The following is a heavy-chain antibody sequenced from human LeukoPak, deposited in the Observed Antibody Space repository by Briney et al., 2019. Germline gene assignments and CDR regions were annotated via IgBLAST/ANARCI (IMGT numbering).Heavy chain of an antibody. CDR3: ARDRPRKVVVAATRNDAFDI. V-gene: IGHV3-7*01. CDR2: IKQDGSEK. J-gene: IGHJ3*02. CDR1: GFTFSSYW. D-gene: IGHD2-15*01. Sequence: GGSLRLSCAASGFTFSSYWMSWVRQAPGKGLEWVANIKQDGSEKYYVDSVKGRFTISRDNAKNSLYLQMNSLRAEDTAVYYCARDRPRKVVVAATRNDAFDIWGQGTMVTVSS.